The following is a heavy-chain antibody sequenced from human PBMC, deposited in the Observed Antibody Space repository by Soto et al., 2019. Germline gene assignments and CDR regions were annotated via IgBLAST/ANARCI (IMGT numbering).Heavy chain of an antibody. D-gene: IGHD4-4*01. CDR3: ARGMTTVTTLDY. Sequence: SETLSLTCTVSGGSISSDYWSWIRQPPGKGLEWIGYIYYSGSTNYNPSLKSRVTISVDTSKNQFSLKLSSVTAADTAVYYCARGMTTVTTLDYWGQGTLVTVSS. CDR1: GGSISSDY. V-gene: IGHV4-59*01. CDR2: IYYSGST. J-gene: IGHJ4*02.